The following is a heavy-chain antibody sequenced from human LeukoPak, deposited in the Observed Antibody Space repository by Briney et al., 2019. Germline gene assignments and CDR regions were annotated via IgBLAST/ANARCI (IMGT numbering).Heavy chain of an antibody. CDR3: ARSIRWSIYYFDY. CDR1: GYTFTGYY. CDR2: INPNSGGT. J-gene: IGHJ4*02. D-gene: IGHD4-23*01. V-gene: IGHV1-2*02. Sequence: RASVKVSCKASGYTFTGYYMHWVRQAPGQGLEWMGWINPNSGGTNYAQKFQGRVTMTRDTSISTAYMELSRLRSDDTAVYYCARSIRWSIYYFDYWGQATLVTVSS.